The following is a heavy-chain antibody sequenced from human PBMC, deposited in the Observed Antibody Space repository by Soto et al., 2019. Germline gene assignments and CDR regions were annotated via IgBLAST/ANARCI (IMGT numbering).Heavy chain of an antibody. CDR1: GFRFTANW. D-gene: IGHD3-10*01. CDR2: IYPGDSDT. Sequence: GESLKLSCKGSGFRFTANWIGWVRRLPGKGLEWMGMIYPGDSDTRYSPSLQGQVTISADKSISTTYLQWSSLKASDSAMYYCERVVTRGRGVNTQGFERWGQGTLVTVLL. V-gene: IGHV5-51*01. J-gene: IGHJ5*02. CDR3: ERVVTRGRGVNTQGFER.